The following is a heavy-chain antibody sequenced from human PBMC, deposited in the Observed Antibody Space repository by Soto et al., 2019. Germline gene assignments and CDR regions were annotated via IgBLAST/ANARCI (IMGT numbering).Heavy chain of an antibody. Sequence: GSLRLSCAASGFTFSTYAFHWVRQAPGKGLEWVALIIYDGTKDLYPDSVKGRFTISRDNSENTVYLQMNSLTLDDTAVYYCTGSAKGYWGQGTQVTVSS. J-gene: IGHJ4*02. CDR2: IIYDGTKD. CDR1: GFTFSTYA. CDR3: TGSAKGY. V-gene: IGHV3-30-3*01. D-gene: IGHD6-19*01.